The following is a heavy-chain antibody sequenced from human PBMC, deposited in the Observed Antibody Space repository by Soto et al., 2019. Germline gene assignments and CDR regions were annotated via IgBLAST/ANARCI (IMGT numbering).Heavy chain of an antibody. CDR2: IYYSGGT. J-gene: IGHJ6*02. V-gene: IGHV4-61*01. CDR3: ARDCVGVPAAIQGGMDV. Sequence: SETLSLTCTVSGGSVSSGSYYWSWIRQPPGKGLEWIGYIYYSGGTNYNPSLKSRVTISVDTSKNQFSLKLSSVTAADTAVYYCARDCVGVPAAIQGGMDVWGQGTTVTVSS. D-gene: IGHD2-2*01. CDR1: GGSVSSGSYY.